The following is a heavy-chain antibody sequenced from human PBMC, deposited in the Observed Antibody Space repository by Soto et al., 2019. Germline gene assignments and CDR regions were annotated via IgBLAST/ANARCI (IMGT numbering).Heavy chain of an antibody. CDR1: GFTFSSYE. Sequence: PGGSLRLSCAASGFTFSSYEMNWVRQAPGKGLEWVSYISSSGSTIYYADSVKGRFTISRDNAKNSLYLQMNSLRAEDTAVYYCARQDGYSGYVWFDPWGQGTLVTVSS. D-gene: IGHD5-12*01. J-gene: IGHJ5*02. CDR2: ISSSGSTI. V-gene: IGHV3-48*03. CDR3: ARQDGYSGYVWFDP.